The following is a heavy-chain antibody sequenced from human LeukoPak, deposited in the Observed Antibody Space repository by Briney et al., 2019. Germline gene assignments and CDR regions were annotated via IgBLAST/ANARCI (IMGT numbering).Heavy chain of an antibody. D-gene: IGHD3-16*01. CDR2: MNPNNGKT. CDR1: GYTFSSYG. V-gene: IGHV1-8*01. CDR3: ARAWAPY. J-gene: IGHJ4*02. Sequence: ASVKVSCKASGYTFSSYGITWVRQATGQGLEWMGWMNPNNGKTAYAQGFKGRVTMTRDTSINTAYMELSSLRFEDTAVYYCARAWAPYWGQGTLVTVSS.